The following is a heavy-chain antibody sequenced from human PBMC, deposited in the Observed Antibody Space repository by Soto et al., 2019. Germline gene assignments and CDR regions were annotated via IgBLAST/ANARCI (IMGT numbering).Heavy chain of an antibody. J-gene: IGHJ4*02. CDR1: GFTFSTYG. Sequence: QVHLVESGGDVVQPGRSLRLSCAASGFTFSTYGMHWVRQAPGKGLEWVAAIPYDERSKYYADSVKGRFTISRDNSKNTLYLQMNSLRAEDTAVYYCAKEPGYGLDYWGQGTLVTVSS. D-gene: IGHD5-12*01. CDR3: AKEPGYGLDY. V-gene: IGHV3-30*18. CDR2: IPYDERSK.